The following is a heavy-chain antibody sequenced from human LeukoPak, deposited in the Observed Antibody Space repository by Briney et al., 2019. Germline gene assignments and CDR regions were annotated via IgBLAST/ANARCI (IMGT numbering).Heavy chain of an antibody. CDR1: GGSISSGGYY. CDR2: IYHSGST. Sequence: PSQTLSLTCTVPGGSISSGGYYWSWIRQPPGKGLEWIGYIYHSGSTYYNPSLKSRVTISVDRSKNQFSLKLSSVTAADTAVYYCARSQRVSYRITMVRGSAKNWFDPWGQGTLVTVSS. V-gene: IGHV4-30-2*01. CDR3: ARSQRVSYRITMVRGSAKNWFDP. J-gene: IGHJ5*02. D-gene: IGHD3-10*01.